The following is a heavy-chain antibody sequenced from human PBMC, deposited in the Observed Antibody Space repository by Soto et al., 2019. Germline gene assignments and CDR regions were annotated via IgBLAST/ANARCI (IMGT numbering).Heavy chain of an antibody. J-gene: IGHJ4*02. CDR3: AKGVGDTWDNGYVFDY. V-gene: IGHV3-23*01. Sequence: EVQLSESGGGLVQAGGSLRLSCTTSGIIFYDYSMSWVRQAPGKGLEWVSGISGSGYSKYYADSVRGRLTISRDNSRNTVSLQMNSLRAADTAVYYCAKGVGDTWDNGYVFDYWGQGTLVAVSS. CDR1: GIIFYDYS. D-gene: IGHD1-26*01. CDR2: ISGSGYSK.